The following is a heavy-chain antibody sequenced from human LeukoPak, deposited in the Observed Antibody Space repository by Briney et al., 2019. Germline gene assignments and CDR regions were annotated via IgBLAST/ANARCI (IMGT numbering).Heavy chain of an antibody. J-gene: IGHJ6*03. CDR3: AKDVIGLYSMDV. Sequence: GGSLRLSCAASGFTFDDYAMHWVRQAPGKGLEWVSGISWNSNNIGYADSVKGRFTISRDNAKNSLYPQMNSLRAEDTALYYCAKDVIGLYSMDVWGKGTTVTVSS. V-gene: IGHV3-9*01. D-gene: IGHD3/OR15-3a*01. CDR2: ISWNSNNI. CDR1: GFTFDDYA.